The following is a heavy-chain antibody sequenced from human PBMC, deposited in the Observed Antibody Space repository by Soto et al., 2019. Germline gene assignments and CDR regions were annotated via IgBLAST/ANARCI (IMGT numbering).Heavy chain of an antibody. V-gene: IGHV3-64*04. CDR3: ACFCREPFDY. J-gene: IGHJ4*02. CDR1: GFTFSSYA. CDR2: ISSNGGST. D-gene: IGHD3-16*01. Sequence: GGSLRLSCSASGFTFSSYAMHWVRQAPGKGLEYVSAISSNGGSTYYADSVKGRFTISRDNSKNTLYLQMNSLRAEDTAVYYCACFCREPFDYWGQGTLVTVSS.